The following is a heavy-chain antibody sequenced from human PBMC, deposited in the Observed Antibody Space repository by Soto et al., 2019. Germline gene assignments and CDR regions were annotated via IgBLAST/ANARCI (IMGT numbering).Heavy chain of an antibody. J-gene: IGHJ5*02. V-gene: IGHV4-31*01. CDR3: ARGRAGFVWIGRDDNWFDP. CDR1: GGSISRGGDY. D-gene: IGHD3-3*01. Sequence: QVQLQESGPGLVKPSQTLSLTCTVSGGSISRGGDYWSWIRQHQGKGLEWIGYIYHSGSTYYNPSIKSVITISVDTSKHLGSLKLSPGTAADTAVYSCARGRAGFVWIGRDDNWFDPWGQGTLVTVSS. CDR2: IYHSGST.